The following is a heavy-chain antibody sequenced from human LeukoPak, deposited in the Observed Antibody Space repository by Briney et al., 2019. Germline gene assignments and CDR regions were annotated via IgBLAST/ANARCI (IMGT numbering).Heavy chain of an antibody. CDR3: AKELYYYDSSGYG. D-gene: IGHD3-22*01. CDR1: GFTFSSYG. Sequence: GGSLRLSCAASGFTFSSYGMHWVRQAPGKGLEWVAVISYDGSNKYYADSVKGRFTISRDNSKSTLYLQMNSLRAEDTAVYYCAKELYYYDSSGYGWGQGTLVTVSS. J-gene: IGHJ4*02. CDR2: ISYDGSNK. V-gene: IGHV3-30*18.